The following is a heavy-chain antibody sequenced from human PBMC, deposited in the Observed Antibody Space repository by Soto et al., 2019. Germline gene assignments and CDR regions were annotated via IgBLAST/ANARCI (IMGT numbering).Heavy chain of an antibody. J-gene: IGHJ4*02. Sequence: QVQLVESGGGVVQPGRSLRLSCAASGFTFSSYAMHWVRQAPGKGLEWVAVISYDGSNKYYADSMKGRFTISRDNSKNTLYLQMNSLRAEDTAVYYCARSGSYWGGFDYWGQGTLVTVSS. CDR2: ISYDGSNK. D-gene: IGHD1-26*01. V-gene: IGHV3-30-3*01. CDR1: GFTFSSYA. CDR3: ARSGSYWGGFDY.